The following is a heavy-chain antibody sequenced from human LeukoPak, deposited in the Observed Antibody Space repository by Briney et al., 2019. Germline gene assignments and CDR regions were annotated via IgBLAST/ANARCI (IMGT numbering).Heavy chain of an antibody. CDR3: ARYRGSYGEFDY. CDR2: IYYSGST. CDR1: GGSISSYY. Sequence: PSETLSLTCTVSGGSISSYYWSWIRQPPGKGLEWIGYIYYSGSTNYNPSLKSRVTISVDTSKNQFSLKLSSVTAADTAVYYCARYRGSYGEFDYWAQGPLVTVSS. D-gene: IGHD1-26*01. V-gene: IGHV4-59*01. J-gene: IGHJ4*02.